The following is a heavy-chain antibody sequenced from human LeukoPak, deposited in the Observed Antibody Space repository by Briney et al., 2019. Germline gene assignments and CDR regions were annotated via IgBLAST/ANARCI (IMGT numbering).Heavy chain of an antibody. CDR2: ISGSGDSR. J-gene: IGHJ4*02. CDR3: AKTRPLDSSSWSHGDY. D-gene: IGHD6-13*01. V-gene: IGHV3-23*01. Sequence: GGSLRLSCAASGFTFSSYAMSWVRQAPGKGLEWVSAISGSGDSRYYGDSVKGRFTISRDNSKNTLYLQMNSLRAEDTAVYYCAKTRPLDSSSWSHGDYWGQGTLVTVPS. CDR1: GFTFSSYA.